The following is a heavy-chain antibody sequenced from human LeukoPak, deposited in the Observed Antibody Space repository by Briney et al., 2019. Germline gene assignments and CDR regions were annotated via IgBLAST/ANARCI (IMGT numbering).Heavy chain of an antibody. CDR3: ARALGYCSGGSCYSDYFDY. CDR2: VYTSGST. Sequence: PSQTLSLTCTVSGGSMSSDDNYWSWIRQPAGKGLEWIGRVYTSGSTNYNPSLRSRVTISVDTSKNQFSLKLSSVTAADTAVYYCARALGYCSGGSCYSDYFDYWGQGTLVTVSS. CDR1: GGSMSSDDNY. V-gene: IGHV4-61*02. J-gene: IGHJ4*02. D-gene: IGHD2-15*01.